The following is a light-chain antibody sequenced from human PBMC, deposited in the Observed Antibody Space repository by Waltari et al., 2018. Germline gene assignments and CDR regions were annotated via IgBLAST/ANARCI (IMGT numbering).Light chain of an antibody. J-gene: IGKJ2*01. Sequence: EIVLTQSPATLSLSLGERATLSCRASQSVSSYLAWYQQKPGQAPRLLIYDASNRATGIPARFSGSGSGTDFTLTISSLEPEDFAVYYCQQRSNWPGYTFGQGTKLEIK. V-gene: IGKV3-11*01. CDR1: QSVSSY. CDR3: QQRSNWPGYT. CDR2: DAS.